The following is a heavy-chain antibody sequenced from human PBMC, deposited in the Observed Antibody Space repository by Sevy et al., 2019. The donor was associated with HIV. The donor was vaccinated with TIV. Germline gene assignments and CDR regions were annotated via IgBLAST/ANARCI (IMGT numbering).Heavy chain of an antibody. CDR3: AKGGGGHYDPDEIAYYFYYYDMDV. CDR2: ISGSGTRT. Sequence: GGSLRLSCAVSGFSFDSYGMTWVRQAPGKGLEWVSAISGSGTRTYYADSVKGLFIISRDNSKNTLGLQMNCLRAEDTAIYYCAKGGGGHYDPDEIAYYFYYYDMDVWGKGTTVTVSS. CDR1: GFSFDSYG. J-gene: IGHJ6*03. D-gene: IGHD3-22*01. V-gene: IGHV3-23*01.